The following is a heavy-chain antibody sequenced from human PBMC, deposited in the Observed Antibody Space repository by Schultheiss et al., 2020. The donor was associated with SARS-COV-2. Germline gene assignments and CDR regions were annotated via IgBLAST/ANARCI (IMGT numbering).Heavy chain of an antibody. CDR1: GFTFSSYG. V-gene: IGHV3-21*04. D-gene: IGHD6-13*01. CDR3: AKSPRTYSRTPSLYYFDY. J-gene: IGHJ4*02. Sequence: GGSLRLSCAASGFTFSSYGMHWVRQAPGKGLEWVSSISSSSSYIYYADSVKGRFTISRDNAKNSLYLQMNSLRAEDTAVYYCAKSPRTYSRTPSLYYFDYWGQGTLVTVSS. CDR2: ISSSSSYI.